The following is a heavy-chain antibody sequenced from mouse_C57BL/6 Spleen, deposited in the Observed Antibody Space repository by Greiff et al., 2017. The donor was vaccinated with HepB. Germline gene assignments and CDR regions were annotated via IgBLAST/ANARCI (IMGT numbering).Heavy chain of an antibody. D-gene: IGHD2-5*01. Sequence: VQLQQPGAELVRPGSSVKLSCKASGYTFTSYWMDWVKQRPGHGLEWIGNIYPSDSETHYNQKFTDKATLTVDKSSSTAYMQLSSLTSEDSAVYYCARTSKNAMDYWGQGTSVTVSS. CDR2: IYPSDSET. J-gene: IGHJ4*01. V-gene: IGHV1-61*01. CDR1: GYTFTSYW. CDR3: ARTSKNAMDY.